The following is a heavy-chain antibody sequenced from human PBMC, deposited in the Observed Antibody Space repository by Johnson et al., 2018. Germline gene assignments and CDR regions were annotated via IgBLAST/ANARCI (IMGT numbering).Heavy chain of an antibody. CDR1: GFTLSSYG. Sequence: QVQLVESGGGVVQPGRSLRLSCAASGFTLSSYGMHWVRQAPGKGLEWVAVISYDGSNKYYADSVKGRFIISREKSNNKLYLQMNSRRAEDTAVYYCGGALDYYDSSGYYLTSAAFDIWGQGTMVTVSS. D-gene: IGHD3-22*01. V-gene: IGHV3-30*03. CDR2: ISYDGSNK. CDR3: GGALDYYDSSGYYLTSAAFDI. J-gene: IGHJ3*02.